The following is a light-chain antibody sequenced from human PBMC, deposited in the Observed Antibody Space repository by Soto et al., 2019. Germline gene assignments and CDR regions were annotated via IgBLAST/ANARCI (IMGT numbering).Light chain of an antibody. CDR1: QSVSSN. Sequence: EIVMTQSPPTLSVSPGERATLSCRASQSVSSNLAWYQQKPGQAPRLLIYGASTRATGIPARFNGSGSGTEFTLTISSLQSEDFKVYYCQKYNNWPPYTFGQGTKLEIK. CDR3: QKYNNWPPYT. V-gene: IGKV3-15*01. J-gene: IGKJ2*01. CDR2: GAS.